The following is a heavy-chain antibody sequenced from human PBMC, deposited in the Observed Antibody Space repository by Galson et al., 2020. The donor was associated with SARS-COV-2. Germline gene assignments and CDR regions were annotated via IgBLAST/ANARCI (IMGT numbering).Heavy chain of an antibody. V-gene: IGHV3-9*01. J-gene: IGHJ6*03. CDR3: ATLAGIWFGELGYYYYMDV. D-gene: IGHD3-10*01. CDR1: GFTFDDYA. Sequence: SCAASGFTFDDYAMHWVRQAPGKGLEWVSGLSWNSGSIGYADSVKGRFTISRDNAKNSLYLQMNSLRAEDTALYYCATLAGIWFGELGYYYYMDVWGKGTTVTVSS. CDR2: LSWNSGSI.